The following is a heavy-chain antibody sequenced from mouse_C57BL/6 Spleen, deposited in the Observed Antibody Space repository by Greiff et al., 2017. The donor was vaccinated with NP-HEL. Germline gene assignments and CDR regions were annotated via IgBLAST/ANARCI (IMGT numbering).Heavy chain of an antibody. CDR2: ISGGGGNT. CDR3: ARQESNYVWYFDV. D-gene: IGHD2-5*01. V-gene: IGHV5-9*04. Sequence: EVQGVESGGGLVKPGGSLKLSCAASGFTFSSYTMSWVRQTPEKRLEWVATISGGGGNTYYPDSVKGRFTISRDNAKNTLYLQMSSLRSEDTAVYYCARQESNYVWYFDVWGTGTTVTVSS. J-gene: IGHJ1*03. CDR1: GFTFSSYT.